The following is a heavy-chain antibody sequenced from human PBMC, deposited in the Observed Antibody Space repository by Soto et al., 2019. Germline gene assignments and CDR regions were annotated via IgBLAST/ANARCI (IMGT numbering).Heavy chain of an antibody. V-gene: IGHV4-59*11. Sequence: SKTRSSTASFSVGSIGGPSWPGIGQSPGRGLEWIGYIFYSGSTNYNPSLKSRVTISVDTSKNQFSLKMSSVTAADTAVYYCARVGSSGWSPDYWGRGTLVTVSS. J-gene: IGHJ4*02. CDR2: IFYSGST. D-gene: IGHD6-19*01. CDR3: ARVGSSGWSPDY. CDR1: VGSIGGPS.